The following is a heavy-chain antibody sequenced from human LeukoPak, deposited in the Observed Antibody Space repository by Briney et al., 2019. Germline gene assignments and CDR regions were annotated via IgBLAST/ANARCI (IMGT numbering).Heavy chain of an antibody. Sequence: PGGSLRLSCAASVFTFSSYSMNWLRQAPGKGLEWVSSISSSSSYIYYADSVKGRFTISRDNANNSLYLQMNSLRAEDTALYYCEGPPTSYDPVGHWGQGTLVTVSS. J-gene: IGHJ4*02. D-gene: IGHD3-16*01. V-gene: IGHV3-21*01. CDR2: ISSSSSYI. CDR3: EGPPTSYDPVGH. CDR1: VFTFSSYS.